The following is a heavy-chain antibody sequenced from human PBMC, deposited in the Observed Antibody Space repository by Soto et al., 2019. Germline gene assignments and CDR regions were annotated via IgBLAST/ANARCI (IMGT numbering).Heavy chain of an antibody. J-gene: IGHJ5*02. D-gene: IGHD3-10*01. Sequence: PVQVSSKACGGTFSCNAISWVQHAPEQGLEWMGGIIPIFGTANYAQKFQRRVTITADESTSTAYMELSSLRSEDTAVYYCARYQSGSGSYYGGLQWFDPRGQGTLVTVSP. CDR2: IIPIFGTA. CDR1: GGTFSCNA. V-gene: IGHV1-69*01. CDR3: ARYQSGSGSYYGGLQWFDP.